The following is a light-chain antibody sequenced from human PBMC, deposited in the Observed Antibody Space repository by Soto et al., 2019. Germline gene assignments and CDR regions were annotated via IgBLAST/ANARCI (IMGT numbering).Light chain of an antibody. Sequence: DILMTQSPSTLSASVLDRVTITCRASQSVGSSLDWYQQIPGKPPRVLIHAASTLQSGVPSRFSGSGSGTEFSLTSSSLQPDDFATYYCQQYSSYPLTCGGGTKVDIK. CDR2: AAS. CDR3: QQYSSYPLT. J-gene: IGKJ4*01. CDR1: QSVGSS. V-gene: IGKV1-5*03.